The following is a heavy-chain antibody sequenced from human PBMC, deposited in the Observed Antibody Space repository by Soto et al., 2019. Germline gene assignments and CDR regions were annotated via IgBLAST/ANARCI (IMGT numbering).Heavy chain of an antibody. CDR3: ARMITAAGTEYFDY. Sequence: SETLSLTCTVSGGSISSYYWSWIRQPPGKGLEWIGCMYYSGSTNYNPSLKSRVTISVDTSKNQFTLKLSSVTAADTAVYYCARMITAAGTEYFDYWGQGTLVTVSS. V-gene: IGHV4-59*01. CDR2: MYYSGST. D-gene: IGHD6-13*01. J-gene: IGHJ4*02. CDR1: GGSISSYY.